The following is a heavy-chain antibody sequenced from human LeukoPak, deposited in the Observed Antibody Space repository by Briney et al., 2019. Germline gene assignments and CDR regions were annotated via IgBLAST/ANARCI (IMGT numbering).Heavy chain of an antibody. CDR1: GGSFSGYY. CDR2: INHSGST. D-gene: IGHD3-16*02. V-gene: IGHV4-34*01. J-gene: IGHJ5*02. CDR3: ARALSYDYVWGNYRRPTGFDP. Sequence: SETLSLTCAVYGGSFSGYYWSWIRQPPGKGLEWIGEINHSGSTNYNPSLKSRVTISVDTSKNQFSLKLSSVTAADTAVYYCARALSYDYVWGNYRRPTGFDPWGQGTLVTASS.